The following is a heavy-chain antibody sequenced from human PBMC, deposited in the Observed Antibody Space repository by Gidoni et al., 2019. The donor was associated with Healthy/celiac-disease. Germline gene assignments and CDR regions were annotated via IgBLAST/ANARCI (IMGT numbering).Heavy chain of an antibody. D-gene: IGHD6-13*01. CDR3: ARPLRTAADINERPFDY. J-gene: IGHJ4*02. V-gene: IGHV4-34*01. CDR2: INHSGST. Sequence: GKGLEWIGEINHSGSTNYNPSLKSRVTISVDTSKNQFSLKLSSVTAADTAVYYCARPLRTAADINERPFDYWGQGTLVTVSS.